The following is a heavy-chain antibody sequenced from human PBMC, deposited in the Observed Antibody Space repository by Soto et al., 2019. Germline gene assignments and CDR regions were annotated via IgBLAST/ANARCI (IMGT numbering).Heavy chain of an antibody. CDR3: ARAYCGGDCYSRKKVTGRDDAFDI. CDR2: IYYSGST. J-gene: IGHJ3*02. V-gene: IGHV4-59*01. CDR1: GGSISSYY. D-gene: IGHD2-21*02. Sequence: SETLSLTCTVSGGSISSYYWSWIRQPPGKGLEWIGYIYYSGSTNYNPSLKSRVTMTRDTSISTAYMELSRLRSDDTAVYYCARAYCGGDCYSRKKVTGRDDAFDIWGQGTMVTVSS.